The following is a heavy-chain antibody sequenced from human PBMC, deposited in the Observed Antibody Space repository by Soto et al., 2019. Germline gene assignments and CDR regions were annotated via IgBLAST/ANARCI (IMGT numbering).Heavy chain of an antibody. J-gene: IGHJ5*01. CDR3: ARVHKNWFDS. CDR2: IDPSDSYT. V-gene: IGHV5-10-1*01. CDR1: GYNFTAFW. Sequence: GESLKISCKASGYNFTAFWIHWVRQMPGKGLEWLGKIDPSDSYTNYSPSFEGHVTISTDNSITTAYLQWSSLRASDTALYFCARVHKNWFDSWAQGTMVTVSS.